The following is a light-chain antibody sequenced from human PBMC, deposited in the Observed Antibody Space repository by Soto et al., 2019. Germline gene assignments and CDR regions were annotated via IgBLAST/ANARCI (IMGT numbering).Light chain of an antibody. CDR1: QSVTSNY. V-gene: IGKV3-20*01. CDR2: AAS. CDR3: QHYVTSLTT. J-gene: IGKJ1*01. Sequence: EIVLTQSPGTLSLSPGERATLSCGASQSVTSNYLAWYQQKPGQAPRLLIFAASIRVKGIPDRFIGSGSGTDFTLTISRLEPEDFAVYYCQHYVTSLTTFGQGTKVEVK.